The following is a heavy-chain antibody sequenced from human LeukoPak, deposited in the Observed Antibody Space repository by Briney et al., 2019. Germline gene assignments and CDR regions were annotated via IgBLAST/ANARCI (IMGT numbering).Heavy chain of an antibody. J-gene: IGHJ4*02. CDR1: GFIFSSYA. CDR2: VSGTGGSA. D-gene: IGHD2-2*01. CDR3: AKAGYCSSTSCLHGLFDY. V-gene: IGHV3-23*01. Sequence: GGSLRLSCAASGFIFSSYAMSWVRQALGKGLEWVSAVSGTGGSAYYVDSVKGRFTISRDNSKNTLYLQMNSLRAEDTAMYYCAKAGYCSSTSCLHGLFDYWGQGTLVTVSS.